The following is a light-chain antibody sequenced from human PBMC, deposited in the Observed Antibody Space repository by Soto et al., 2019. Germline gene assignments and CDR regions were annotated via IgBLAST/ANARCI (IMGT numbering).Light chain of an antibody. Sequence: MIFSQYPRTLSLSPGEGATLCCKPSQSRGSTFLAWYQHKPGQAPRLLIYASSNRATGIPDRFSGSASGTDFTLTINRLEPEDFAVYYCQLYGISPHFGQGTRLEI. J-gene: IGKJ5*01. V-gene: IGKV3-20*01. CDR3: QLYGISPH. CDR2: ASS. CDR1: QSRGSTF.